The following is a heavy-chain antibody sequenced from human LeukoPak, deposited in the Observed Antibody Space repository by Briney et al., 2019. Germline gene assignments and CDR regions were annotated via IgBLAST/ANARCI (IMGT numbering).Heavy chain of an antibody. CDR1: GGSISSYY. Sequence: PSETLSLTCTVSGGSISSYYWSWIRQPPGKGLEWIGYIYYSGSTNYNPSLKSRVTISVDTSKNQFSLKLSSVTAADTALYYCARNTNWFDPWGQGTLVTGSS. J-gene: IGHJ5*02. CDR2: IYYSGST. CDR3: ARNTNWFDP. V-gene: IGHV4-59*01. D-gene: IGHD1/OR15-1a*01.